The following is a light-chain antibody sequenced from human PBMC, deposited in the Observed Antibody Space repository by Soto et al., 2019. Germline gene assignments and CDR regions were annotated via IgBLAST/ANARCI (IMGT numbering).Light chain of an antibody. CDR2: GAS. Sequence: DIQMTQSPSSLSASVGDRVTISCRASQGISIYLNWYQQKPGKAPKLLIYGASTLQSGVPSRFGGSGSGTDFTLTIRSLQPADFASYYCQQTFSTPWTFGQGTNVEIK. CDR3: QQTFSTPWT. J-gene: IGKJ1*01. V-gene: IGKV1-39*01. CDR1: QGISIY.